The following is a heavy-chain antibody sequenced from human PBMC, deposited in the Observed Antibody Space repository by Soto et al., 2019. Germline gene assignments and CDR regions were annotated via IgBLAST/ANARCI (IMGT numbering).Heavy chain of an antibody. V-gene: IGHV3-7*01. Sequence: EVQLVESGGGLVRPGGSLRLSCAASGFTFTGYCMNWVRQAPGEGLEWVATINQDGSEKYYVDSVKGRFTISRDNVENSLYLQMNSLSAVDTAVYYCTRGGCKTGRYNCSDSWGQGTLVTVSS. J-gene: IGHJ4*02. CDR2: INQDGSEK. CDR1: GFTFTGYC. D-gene: IGHD7-27*01. CDR3: TRGGCKTGRYNCSDS.